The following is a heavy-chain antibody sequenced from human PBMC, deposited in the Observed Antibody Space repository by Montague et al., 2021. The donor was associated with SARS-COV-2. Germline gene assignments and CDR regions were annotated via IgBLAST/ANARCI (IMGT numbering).Heavy chain of an antibody. V-gene: IGHV4-61*01. D-gene: IGHD6-6*01. J-gene: IGHJ4*02. CDR2: MYYTGXT. CDR1: GASVASANFY. CDR3: ARSRANVPSRPGFDY. Sequence: SETLSLTCTVSGASVASANFYWSWTRQPPGKGLEWIGYMYYTGXTXYXXXXEXRVTMPVDPSKNQFSLTLTSVTAADTAVYYCARSRANVPSRPGFDYWGQGALVTVSS.